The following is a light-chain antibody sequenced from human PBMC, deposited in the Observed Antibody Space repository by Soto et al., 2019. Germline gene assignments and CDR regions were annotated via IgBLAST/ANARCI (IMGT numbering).Light chain of an antibody. CDR3: SSFTGSTTGI. CDR2: EVS. V-gene: IGLV2-14*01. Sequence: QSALTQPASVSGSPGQSITMFCTGTSSDVGGYNYVSWYQQHPGKAPKLIIYEVSNRPSGISNRFSGSKSANTASLTISGLQAEDEAEYYCSSFTGSTTGIFGGGTQLTVL. CDR1: SSDVGGYNY. J-gene: IGLJ2*01.